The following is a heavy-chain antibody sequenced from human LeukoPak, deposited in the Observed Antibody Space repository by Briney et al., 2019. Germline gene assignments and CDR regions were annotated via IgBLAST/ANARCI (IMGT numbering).Heavy chain of an antibody. J-gene: IGHJ4*02. D-gene: IGHD5-12*01. CDR1: GGSISSSCYC. Sequence: SETLSLTCTVSGGSISSSCYCWGRLRQPPGLGLEWSVSIYYSGNTYYNPSLKSRVTISVDTSTNQFSLKLSSVTAADTAVYYCARQGGGYHRPDYWGQGTLVTVSS. CDR2: IYYSGNT. V-gene: IGHV4-39*01. CDR3: ARQGGGYHRPDY.